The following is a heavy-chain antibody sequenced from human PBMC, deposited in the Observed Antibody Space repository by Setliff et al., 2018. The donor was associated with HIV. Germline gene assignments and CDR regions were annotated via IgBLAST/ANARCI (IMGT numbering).Heavy chain of an antibody. Sequence: PSETLSLTCTVSGGSISSDDHYWSWIRQPPGKGLEWIGYIYHTGATYYKSSLESRLTISVGTSKNQFSLKLNSVTAADTAVYFCARMSISASVYFDYWGQGSQVTVSS. CDR2: IYHTGAT. J-gene: IGHJ4*02. CDR1: GGSISSDDHY. D-gene: IGHD6-25*01. CDR3: ARMSISASVYFDY. V-gene: IGHV4-30-4*01.